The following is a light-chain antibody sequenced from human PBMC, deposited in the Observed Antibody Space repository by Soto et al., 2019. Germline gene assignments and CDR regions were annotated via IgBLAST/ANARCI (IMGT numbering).Light chain of an antibody. J-gene: IGKJ2*01. CDR3: QQYNNWPPYT. V-gene: IGKV3-15*01. Sequence: EIVMTQSPATLSVSPGERATLSCRASQSVNSNLAWYQQKPGQAPSLLIYGASTRATGVPARFSGSGSGTEFTLTISSLQSEYFAVYYCQQYNNWPPYTFGQGPKLQIK. CDR1: QSVNSN. CDR2: GAS.